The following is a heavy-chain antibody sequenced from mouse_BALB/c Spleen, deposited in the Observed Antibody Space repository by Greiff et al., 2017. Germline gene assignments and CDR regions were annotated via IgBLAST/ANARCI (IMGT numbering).Heavy chain of an antibody. V-gene: IGHV10-1*02. CDR2: IRSKSNNYAT. CDR3: VRGGNLDY. Sequence: EVHLVESGGGLVQPKGSLKLSCAASGFTFNTYAMNWVRQAPGKGLEWVARIRSKSNNYATYYADSVKDRFTISRDDSQSMLYLQMNNLKTEDTAMYYCVRGGNLDYWGQGTTLTVSS. CDR1: GFTFNTYA. J-gene: IGHJ2*01. D-gene: IGHD2-1*01.